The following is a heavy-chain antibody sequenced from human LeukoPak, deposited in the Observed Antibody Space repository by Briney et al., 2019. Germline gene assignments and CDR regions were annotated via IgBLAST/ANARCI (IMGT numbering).Heavy chain of an antibody. Sequence: GGSLRLSCAASGFAFDSFAMSWVRQAPGQGLAWVSAIGDSSSHTYYADSVKGRFTISRDNSKNTLYLQMNSLRAEDTAVYYCAKKGSSGWSYYIDYWGQGTLVTVSS. D-gene: IGHD6-19*01. J-gene: IGHJ4*02. CDR1: GFAFDSFA. CDR2: IGDSSSHT. CDR3: AKKGSSGWSYYIDY. V-gene: IGHV3-23*01.